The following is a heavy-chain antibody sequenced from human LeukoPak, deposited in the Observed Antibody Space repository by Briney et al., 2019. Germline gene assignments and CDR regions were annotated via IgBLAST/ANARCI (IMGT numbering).Heavy chain of an antibody. Sequence: SETLSLTCAVCGGSFSGYYWSWTRQPPGKGLEWIGEINHSGSTNYNPSLKSRVTISVDTSKNQFSLKLSSVTAADTAVYYCAREPRYYYGSGSYYHNWFDPWGQGTLVTVSS. V-gene: IGHV4-34*01. J-gene: IGHJ5*02. CDR2: INHSGST. D-gene: IGHD3-10*01. CDR3: AREPRYYYGSGSYYHNWFDP. CDR1: GGSFSGYY.